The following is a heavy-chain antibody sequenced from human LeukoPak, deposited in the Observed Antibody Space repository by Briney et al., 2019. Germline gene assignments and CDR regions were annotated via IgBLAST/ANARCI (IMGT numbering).Heavy chain of an antibody. CDR3: ARWNSWGLRFDY. J-gene: IGHJ4*02. CDR1: GGSISSYY. Sequence: SETLSLTCTVSGGSISSYYWSWIRQPPGKGLEWIGYIYYSGSTNYNPSLKSRVTISVDTSKNQFSLKLSSVTAADTAVYYCARWNSWGLRFDYWGQGTLVTVSS. CDR2: IYYSGST. V-gene: IGHV4-59*01. D-gene: IGHD1-7*01.